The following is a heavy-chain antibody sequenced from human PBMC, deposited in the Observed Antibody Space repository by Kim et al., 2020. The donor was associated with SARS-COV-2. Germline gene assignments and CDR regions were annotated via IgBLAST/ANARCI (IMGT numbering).Heavy chain of an antibody. J-gene: IGHJ3*02. CDR3: AKGEAKWELLGAFDI. CDR2: VSNDGSNK. CDR1: GFTFSTYG. Sequence: GGSLRLSCAAFGFTFSTYGVHWVRQAPGKGLEWVALVSNDGSNKYYGDSVKGRFTISRDNSKNTLYLQMNNLRPEDTAVYYCAKGEAKWELLGAFDIWGQGTMVTVSS. D-gene: IGHD1-26*01. V-gene: IGHV3-30*18.